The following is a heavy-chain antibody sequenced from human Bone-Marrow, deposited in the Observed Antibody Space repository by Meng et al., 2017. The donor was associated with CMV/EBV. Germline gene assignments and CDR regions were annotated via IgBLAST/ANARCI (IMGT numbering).Heavy chain of an antibody. V-gene: IGHV4-39*07. Sequence: SETLSLTCTVSGGSISSPTYYWGWIRQPPGRGLEWIGSVHYSGDTDYNPSLKSRVTMSVDTSKNQFFLKLNSVTAADTAVYYCARGSPLEWLLPYYYYYYGMDVWGQGTTVTVSS. J-gene: IGHJ6*02. CDR1: GGSISSPTYY. D-gene: IGHD3-3*01. CDR3: ARGSPLEWLLPYYYYYYGMDV. CDR2: VHYSGDT.